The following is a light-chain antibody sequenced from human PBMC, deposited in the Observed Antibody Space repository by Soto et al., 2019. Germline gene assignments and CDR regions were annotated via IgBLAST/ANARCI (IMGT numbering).Light chain of an antibody. CDR1: SSDIGGYNY. Sequence: QSALTQPPSASGSPGQSVTISCTGTSSDIGGYNYVSWYQQHPGKAPKLMIXEVSXXXXGVPDRFSGSKSGNTASLTVSGXXXXXXXXYYCSSYAGSNNYVFGSGTKVTVL. CDR3: SSYAGSNNYV. CDR2: EVS. V-gene: IGLV2-8*01. J-gene: IGLJ1*01.